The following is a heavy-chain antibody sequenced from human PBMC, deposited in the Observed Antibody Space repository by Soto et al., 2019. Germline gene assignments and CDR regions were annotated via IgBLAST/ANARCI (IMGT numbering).Heavy chain of an antibody. J-gene: IGHJ6*02. Sequence: QVQLQESGPGLVKPSETLSLTCTVSGGSISSYYWSWIRQPPGTGLEWIGYIYYSGSTNYNPSLKRRVTISVDTSKNQFTLKLSSVTAADTAVYYCARDGSPNYYYYGMDVWGQGTTVTVSS. V-gene: IGHV4-59*01. CDR3: ARDGSPNYYYYGMDV. CDR2: IYYSGST. CDR1: GGSISSYY.